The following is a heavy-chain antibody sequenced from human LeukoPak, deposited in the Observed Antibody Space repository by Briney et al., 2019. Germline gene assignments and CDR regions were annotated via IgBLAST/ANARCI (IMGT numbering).Heavy chain of an antibody. CDR1: GFTFSSYA. D-gene: IGHD6-6*01. CDR3: ARDRVKSSSSRKDAFDY. J-gene: IGHJ4*02. V-gene: IGHV3-30-3*01. CDR2: ISYDGSNK. Sequence: GGSLRLSCAASGFTFSSYAMHWVRQAPGKGLEWVAVISYDGSNKYYADSVKGRFTISRDNSKNTLYLQMNSLRAEDTAVYYCARDRVKSSSSRKDAFDYWGQGTLVTVSS.